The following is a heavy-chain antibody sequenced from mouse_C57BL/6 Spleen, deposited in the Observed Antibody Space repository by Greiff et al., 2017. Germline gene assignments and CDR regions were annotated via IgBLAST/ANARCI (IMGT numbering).Heavy chain of an antibody. CDR2: ISSGGSYT. CDR3: ASLTTVVGGWDCDV. Sequence: DVMLVESGGDLVKPGGSLKLSCAASGFTFSSYGMSWVRQTPDKRLEWVATISSGGSYTYYPDSVKGRFTISSDNAKNTLSLKMSSRKSEDTAMDYCASLTTVVGGWDCDVWGTGTTVTVSS. CDR1: GFTFSSYG. D-gene: IGHD1-1*01. J-gene: IGHJ1*03. V-gene: IGHV5-6*02.